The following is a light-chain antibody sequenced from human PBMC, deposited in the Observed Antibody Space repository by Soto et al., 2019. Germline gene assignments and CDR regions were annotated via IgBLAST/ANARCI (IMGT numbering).Light chain of an antibody. CDR2: SAS. CDR3: QQCGSPPFT. V-gene: IGKV3-20*01. J-gene: IGKJ3*01. CDR1: QAISSNC. Sequence: EIVLTQSPCTLCFSPLERATLSCRASQAISSNCLVWYQVKGGRAPRVLIHSASIRATDIPDRFSGGGSGTDFSLTISRLQREDFAVYYCQQCGSPPFTFGPGTKVDIK.